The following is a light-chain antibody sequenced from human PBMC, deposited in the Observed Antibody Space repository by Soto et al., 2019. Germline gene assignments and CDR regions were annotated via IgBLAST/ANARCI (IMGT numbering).Light chain of an antibody. CDR2: EVT. Sequence: QSALTQPASVSGSPGQSITISCTGTSSDIGAYDYVSWFQQHPDKAPKLMISEVTNRPSGVSDRFSGSKSGNAASLTISGLQAEDEAYYFCFSFTTAHTHIFGDGTKVNVL. CDR1: SSDIGAYDY. J-gene: IGLJ1*01. V-gene: IGLV2-14*01. CDR3: FSFTTAHTHI.